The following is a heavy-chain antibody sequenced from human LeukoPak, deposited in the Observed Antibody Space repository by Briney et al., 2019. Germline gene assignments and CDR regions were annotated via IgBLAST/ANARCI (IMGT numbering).Heavy chain of an antibody. D-gene: IGHD6-6*01. V-gene: IGHV4-59*01. CDR2: IYYSGST. Sequence: SETLSLTCTVSGGSISSYYWSWIRQPPGKGLEWIGYIYYSGSTNYNPSLKSRVTISVDTSKNQFSLKLSSVTAADTAVYYCAKGPIAARPHWFDPWGQGTLVTVSS. CDR1: GGSISSYY. J-gene: IGHJ5*02. CDR3: AKGPIAARPHWFDP.